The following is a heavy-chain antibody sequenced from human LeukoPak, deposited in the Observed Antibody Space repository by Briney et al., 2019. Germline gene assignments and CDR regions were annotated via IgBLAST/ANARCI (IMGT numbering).Heavy chain of an antibody. V-gene: IGHV4-39*07. Sequence: KPSETLSLTCTVSGGSISSTYYYWGWIRQPPGKGLEWIGSIYYSGSTYYNPSLKSRATMSVDTSKNQFSLKLSSVTAADTAVYYCARIDRAVAGTIDYWGQGTLVTVSS. CDR1: GGSISSTYYY. CDR2: IYYSGST. D-gene: IGHD6-19*01. J-gene: IGHJ4*02. CDR3: ARIDRAVAGTIDY.